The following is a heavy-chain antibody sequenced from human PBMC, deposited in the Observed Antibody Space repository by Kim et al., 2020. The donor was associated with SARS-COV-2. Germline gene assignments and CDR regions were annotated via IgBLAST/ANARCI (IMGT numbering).Heavy chain of an antibody. Sequence: GGSLRLSCAASGFTFSNYCMHWVRQAPGKGLVWVSRINGDGSTTSHADSVKGRFTISSDNAKNTMYLQRNSLRVEDTALYYCVRRYYDSSGDYYFDNWGQGTPVTVSS. D-gene: IGHD3-22*01. V-gene: IGHV3-74*01. CDR1: GFTFSNYC. CDR3: VRRYYDSSGDYYFDN. CDR2: INGDGSTT. J-gene: IGHJ4*02.